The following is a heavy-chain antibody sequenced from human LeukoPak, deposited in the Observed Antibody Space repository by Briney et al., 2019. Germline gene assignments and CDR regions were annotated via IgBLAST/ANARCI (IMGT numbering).Heavy chain of an antibody. CDR3: ARSSYSSSWYDY. CDR1: GFTVSSNY. J-gene: IGHJ4*02. D-gene: IGHD6-13*01. Sequence: AGTLRLSCAASGFTVSSNYMSWVRQAPGKGLEWVSVIYSGGSTYYADSVKGRFTISRDNSKNTLYLQMNSLRAEDTAVYYCARSSYSSSWYDYWGQGTLVTVSS. V-gene: IGHV3-53*01. CDR2: IYSGGST.